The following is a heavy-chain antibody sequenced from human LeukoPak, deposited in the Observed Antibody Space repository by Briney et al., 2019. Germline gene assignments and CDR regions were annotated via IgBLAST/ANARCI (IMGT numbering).Heavy chain of an antibody. CDR1: SYTFTNYA. CDR2: ISAYNGNT. V-gene: IGHV1-18*01. CDR3: AKGSGYEAQYYYYYMDV. D-gene: IGHD5-12*01. Sequence: GASVKVSCKASSYTFTNYAFTWVRQAPGQGLEWMGWISAYNGNTNYAQKLQGRVTMTTDTSTSTAYMELRSLRPEDTAVYYCAKGSGYEAQYYYYYMDVWGKGTTVTISS. J-gene: IGHJ6*03.